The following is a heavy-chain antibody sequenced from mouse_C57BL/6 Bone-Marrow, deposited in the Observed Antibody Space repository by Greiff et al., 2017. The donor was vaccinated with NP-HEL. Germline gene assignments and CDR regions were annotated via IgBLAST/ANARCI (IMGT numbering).Heavy chain of an antibody. CDR3: ARDDGYYGPFAY. J-gene: IGHJ3*01. V-gene: IGHV1-64*01. D-gene: IGHD2-3*01. CDR1: GYTFTSYW. CDR2: IHPNSGST. Sequence: QVQLQQSGAELVKPGASVKLSCKASGYTFTSYWMHWVKQRPGQGLEWIGMIHPNSGSTNYNEKFKSKATLTVDKSSSTAYMQLSSLTSEDSAVYYCARDDGYYGPFAYWGQGTLVTVSA.